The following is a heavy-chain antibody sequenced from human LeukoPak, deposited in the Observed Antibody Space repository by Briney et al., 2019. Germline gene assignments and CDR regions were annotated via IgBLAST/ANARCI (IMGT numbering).Heavy chain of an antibody. CDR3: ARNYGGNSAG. Sequence: GGSLRLSCAASGFTFSSSWMSWVRLAPGRGLEWVANIKQDGSEKYYVDSVKGRFTISRDDAKNSLYLQMNSLRDEDTAVYYCARNYGGNSAGWGQGTLVTVSS. D-gene: IGHD4-23*01. V-gene: IGHV3-7*04. J-gene: IGHJ4*02. CDR1: GFTFSSSW. CDR2: IKQDGSEK.